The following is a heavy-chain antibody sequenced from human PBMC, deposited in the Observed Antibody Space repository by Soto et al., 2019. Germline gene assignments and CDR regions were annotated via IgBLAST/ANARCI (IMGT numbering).Heavy chain of an antibody. Sequence: EVQLVESGGGLVKPGGSLRLSCAASGFTFSSYSMNWVRQAPGKGLEWVSSISSSSSYIYYADSVKGRFTISRDNAKNSLYLQMNSLRAEDTAVYYCAVPRHGVVIPSYYYYYMDVWGKGTTVTVSS. CDR3: AVPRHGVVIPSYYYYYMDV. CDR2: ISSSSSYI. V-gene: IGHV3-21*01. CDR1: GFTFSSYS. J-gene: IGHJ6*03. D-gene: IGHD3-3*01.